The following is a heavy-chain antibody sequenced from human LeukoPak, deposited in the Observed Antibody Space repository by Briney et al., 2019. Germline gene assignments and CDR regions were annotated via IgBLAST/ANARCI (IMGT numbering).Heavy chain of an antibody. D-gene: IGHD3-10*01. J-gene: IGHJ4*02. CDR3: ARGYGSGSYYKRYFAY. CDR2: INHSGST. Sequence: KTSETLSLTCAVYGGSFSGYYWSWIRQPPGKGLEWIGEINHSGSTNYNPSLKSRVTISVDTSKNQFSLKLSSVTAADTAVYYCARGYGSGSYYKRYFAYWGQGTLVTVSS. V-gene: IGHV4-34*01. CDR1: GGSFSGYY.